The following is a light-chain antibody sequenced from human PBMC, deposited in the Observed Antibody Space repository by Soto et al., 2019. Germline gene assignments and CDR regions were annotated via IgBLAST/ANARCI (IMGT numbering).Light chain of an antibody. CDR2: KAS. J-gene: IGKJ1*01. CDR1: QSISSW. CDR3: QQYNSYRWP. V-gene: IGKV1-5*03. Sequence: DIQMTQSPSTLSASVGDRVTITCRASQSISSWLAWYQQKPGKAPKLLIYKASSLESGVPSRFSGSGSGTEFTLTISSLQPDDFATYYCQQYNSYRWPFGQGTKVDIK.